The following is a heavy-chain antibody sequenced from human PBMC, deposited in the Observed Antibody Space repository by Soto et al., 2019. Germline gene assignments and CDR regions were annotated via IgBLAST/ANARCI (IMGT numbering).Heavy chain of an antibody. Sequence: QVQLVQSGAEVKKPGSSVKVSCKASGGTFSSYAISWVRQAPGQGLEWMGGIIPIFGTANYAQKFQGRVTINADKSTSTAYMELRSLRSEDTAVYYCARGGLISLSHCYGMDVWGQGTTVTVSS. CDR3: ARGGLISLSHCYGMDV. CDR2: IIPIFGTA. J-gene: IGHJ6*02. CDR1: GGTFSSYA. V-gene: IGHV1-69*06. D-gene: IGHD3-3*02.